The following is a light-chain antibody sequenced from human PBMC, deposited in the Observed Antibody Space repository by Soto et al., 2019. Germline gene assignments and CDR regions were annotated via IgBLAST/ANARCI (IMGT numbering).Light chain of an antibody. CDR2: GAS. Sequence: EIVLTQCAGSLSLFPGERATLSCRASQSVISTYLAWYQQRPGQAPRLLIYGASSRATGIPDRFSGSGSGTDFTLTISRLEPEDFAVYYCQQFSSYPLTFGGGTKVDIK. J-gene: IGKJ4*01. CDR1: QSVISTY. V-gene: IGKV3-20*01. CDR3: QQFSSYPLT.